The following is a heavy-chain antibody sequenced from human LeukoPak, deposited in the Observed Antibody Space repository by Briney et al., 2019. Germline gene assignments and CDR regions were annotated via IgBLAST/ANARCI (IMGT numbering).Heavy chain of an antibody. Sequence: GVSLRLSCAASGFTFTSYWMSWVRQAPGKGLEWVPNIKQDGSEKYQVDSVKGRFTISRDNAKNSLYLQMNGLRAEDTAVYYCARVRYYYDSSGYVEYFDYWGQGTLVTVSS. J-gene: IGHJ4*02. D-gene: IGHD3-22*01. CDR1: GFTFTSYW. CDR2: IKQDGSEK. V-gene: IGHV3-7*01. CDR3: ARVRYYYDSSGYVEYFDY.